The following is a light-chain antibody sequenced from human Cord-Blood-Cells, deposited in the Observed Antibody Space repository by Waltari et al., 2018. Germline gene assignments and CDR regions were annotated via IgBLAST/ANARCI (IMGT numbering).Light chain of an antibody. CDR1: QSVSRH. J-gene: IGKJ1*01. Sequence: EIVMTQSPATLSVSPGERATLSCRASQSVSRHLAWYQQKPGQAPRLLIYGASTRATGIPARFSGSGSGTEFTLTISSLQSEDFAVYYCQQYNNWPPGTFGQGTKVEIK. CDR2: GAS. V-gene: IGKV3-15*01. CDR3: QQYNNWPPGT.